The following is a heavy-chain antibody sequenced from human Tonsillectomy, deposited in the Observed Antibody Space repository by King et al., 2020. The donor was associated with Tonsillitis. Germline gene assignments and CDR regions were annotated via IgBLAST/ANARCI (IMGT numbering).Heavy chain of an antibody. Sequence: EVQLVESGGGLVQPGGSLRLSCAASRLTFSSYAMSWVRQAPGKGLEWVSAISGDGDFTYYADSVKGRFTISRDNSKNTLHLQMNSLRVEDTAVYYCAKGRGGGWYTFDYWGQGTLVTVSS. V-gene: IGHV3-23*04. D-gene: IGHD6-19*01. CDR2: ISGDGDFT. CDR1: RLTFSSYA. CDR3: AKGRGGGWYTFDY. J-gene: IGHJ4*02.